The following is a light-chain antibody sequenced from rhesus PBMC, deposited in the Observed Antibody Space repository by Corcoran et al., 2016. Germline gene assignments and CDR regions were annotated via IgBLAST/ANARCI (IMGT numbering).Light chain of an antibody. CDR2: KVS. CDR1: QSLVHSDGNTY. V-gene: IGKV2-62*02. J-gene: IGKJ3*01. CDR3: GQGTKVPPFT. Sequence: DVVMTQSPLSLPITPGQPASISCRSSQSLVHSDGNTYLSWYQQKPGQPPRLLIYKVSNRYSGVPDRFSGSGEGTDFTLKISRVEAEDVGVYYCGQGTKVPPFTFGPGTKLDIK.